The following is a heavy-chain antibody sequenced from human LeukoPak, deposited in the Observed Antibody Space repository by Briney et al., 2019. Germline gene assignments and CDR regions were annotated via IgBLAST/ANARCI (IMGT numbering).Heavy chain of an antibody. V-gene: IGHV1-18*01. CDR1: NYTFSSYG. J-gene: IGHJ6*02. D-gene: IGHD1-1*01. Sequence: ASVKVSCKASNYTFSSYGLSWVRQAPGQGLQWVGWISPYDGNTDYAQRFQARVTMTIDRATRTVYMDLKRLRLDDTAVYYCVRVWPPNAVDRGMTYSYFNALDVWDQGTTVIVSS. CDR3: VRVWPPNAVDRGMTYSYFNALDV. CDR2: ISPYDGNT.